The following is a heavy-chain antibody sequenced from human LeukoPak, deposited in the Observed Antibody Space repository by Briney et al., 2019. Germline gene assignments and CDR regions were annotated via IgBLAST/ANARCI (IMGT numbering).Heavy chain of an antibody. V-gene: IGHV4-59*01. J-gene: IGHJ5*02. CDR3: ARGDSSSWIINWFDP. D-gene: IGHD6-13*01. CDR1: GGSISSYY. CDR2: IYYSGST. Sequence: TSETLSLTCTVSGGSISSYYWSWIRQPPGRGLEWIGYIYYSGSTNYNPSLKSRVTISVDTSKNQFSLKLSSVTAADTAVYYCARGDSSSWIINWFDPWGQGTLVTVSS.